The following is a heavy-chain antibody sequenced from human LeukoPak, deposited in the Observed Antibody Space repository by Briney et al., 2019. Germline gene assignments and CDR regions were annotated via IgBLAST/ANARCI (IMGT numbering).Heavy chain of an antibody. CDR2: IYTSGST. J-gene: IGHJ5*02. D-gene: IGHD3-3*01. CDR1: GGSISSYY. V-gene: IGHV4-4*07. Sequence: SETLSLTCTVSGGSISSYYWRWIRQPAGKGLEWIGRIYTSGSTNYNPSLKSRVTMSVDTSKNQFSLKLSSVTAADTAVYYCARENYDFWNGYHRMYWFDPWGQGTLVTVSS. CDR3: ARENYDFWNGYHRMYWFDP.